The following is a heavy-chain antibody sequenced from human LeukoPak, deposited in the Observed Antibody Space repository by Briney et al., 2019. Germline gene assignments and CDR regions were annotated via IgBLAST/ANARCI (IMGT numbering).Heavy chain of an antibody. CDR2: IYYSGST. CDR1: GGSISSYY. V-gene: IGHV4-59*01. D-gene: IGHD3-10*01. J-gene: IGHJ6*02. CDR3: ARGGVNYYGMDV. Sequence: SETLSLTCTVSGGSISSYYWSWIRQPPGKGLEWIGYIYYSGSTNYNPSLKSRVTISVDTSKYQFSLKLSSVTAADTAVYYCARGGVNYYGMDVWGQGTTVTVSS.